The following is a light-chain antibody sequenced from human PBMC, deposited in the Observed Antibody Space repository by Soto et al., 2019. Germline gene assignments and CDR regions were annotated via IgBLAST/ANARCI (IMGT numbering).Light chain of an antibody. CDR2: VVS. Sequence: QSALTQPASVSGSPGQSITISCTGASSDVGGFNYVSWYQQNPDKAPKLIIYVVSNRPSGVSNRFSGSKSGNTASLTISGLQAEDEADYYCSSYTSSDTPYVFGTGTKVTVL. CDR1: SSDVGGFNY. CDR3: SSYTSSDTPYV. V-gene: IGLV2-14*01. J-gene: IGLJ1*01.